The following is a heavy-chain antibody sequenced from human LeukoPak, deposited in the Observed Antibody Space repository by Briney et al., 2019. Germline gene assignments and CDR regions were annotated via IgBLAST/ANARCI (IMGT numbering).Heavy chain of an antibody. J-gene: IGHJ4*02. CDR3: ATDHYYDSSY. D-gene: IGHD3-22*01. CDR2: INHSGST. V-gene: IGHV4-34*01. CDR1: GGSFSGYY. Sequence: SETLSLTCAVYGGSFSGYYWSWIRQPPGKGLEWIGEINHSGSTYYNPSLKSRVTISVDTSKNQFSLKLSSVTAADTAVYYCATDHYYDSSYWGQGTLVIVSS.